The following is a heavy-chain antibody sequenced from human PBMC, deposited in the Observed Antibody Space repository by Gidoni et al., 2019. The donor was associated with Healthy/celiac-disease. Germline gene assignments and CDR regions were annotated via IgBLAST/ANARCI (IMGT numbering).Heavy chain of an antibody. J-gene: IGHJ4*02. CDR2: IKQDGSEK. Sequence: EVQLVASGGGLVQPGGSLRLSCAASGFTFSSYWMSWVRQAPGKGLEWVANIKQDGSEKYYVDSVKGRFTISRDNAKNSLYLQMNSLRAEDTAVYYCARDRTVTTPNFDYWGQGTLVTVSS. CDR1: GFTFSSYW. D-gene: IGHD4-17*01. CDR3: ARDRTVTTPNFDY. V-gene: IGHV3-7*01.